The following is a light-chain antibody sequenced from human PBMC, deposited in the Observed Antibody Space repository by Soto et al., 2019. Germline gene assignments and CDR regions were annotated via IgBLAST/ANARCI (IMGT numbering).Light chain of an antibody. V-gene: IGLV1-44*01. CDR3: ATWDDSLNGYV. CDR2: SNN. CDR1: SSNIGSNT. J-gene: IGLJ1*01. Sequence: QSVLTQPPSASGTPGQRVTISCSGRSSNIGSNTVNWYQQLPGTAPKLLFYSNNQRPSGVPDRFSGSKSGTSASLAISGLQSEDEADYYRATWDDSLNGYVFGTGTKVTVL.